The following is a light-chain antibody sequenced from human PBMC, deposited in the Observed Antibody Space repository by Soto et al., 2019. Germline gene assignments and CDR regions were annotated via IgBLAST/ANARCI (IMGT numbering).Light chain of an antibody. CDR1: SGHSNYA. CDR2: LNIDGSH. V-gene: IGLV4-69*01. J-gene: IGLJ2*01. Sequence: QSVLTQSPSASASLGASVKLTCTLSSGHSNYAIAWHQQQPQKGPRYLMNLNIDGSHSKGHGIPDRFSGSSSGAGRYLTVSSLQSEDEADYYCQTWVSGIVVFGGGTKLTVL. CDR3: QTWVSGIVV.